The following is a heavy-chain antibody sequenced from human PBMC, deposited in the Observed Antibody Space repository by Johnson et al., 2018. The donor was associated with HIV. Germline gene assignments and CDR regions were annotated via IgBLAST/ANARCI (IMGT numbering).Heavy chain of an antibody. J-gene: IGHJ3*02. CDR2: ISYHVGNR. CDR3: AKEGRELLGGTFDI. Sequence: QVHLVESGGGVVQPGRSLRLSCAASGFSFSSYGIHWVRQAPGQGLEWVAYISYHVGNRYYADSVKGRFTISRDNSKNTLYLQMNSRRAEDTAVYYCAKEGRELLGGTFDIWGQGTMVTVSS. V-gene: IGHV3-30*18. D-gene: IGHD1-26*01. CDR1: GFSFSSYG.